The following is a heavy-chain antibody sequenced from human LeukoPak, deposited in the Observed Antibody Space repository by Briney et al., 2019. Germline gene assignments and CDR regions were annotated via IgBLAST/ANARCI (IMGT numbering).Heavy chain of an antibody. CDR3: ARGSGGIFGVVPVGDY. V-gene: IGHV4-30-4*08. CDR1: GGSISSSSYY. J-gene: IGHJ4*02. D-gene: IGHD3-3*01. CDR2: IYYSGST. Sequence: SETLSLTCTVSGGSISSSSYYWSWIRQPPGKGLEWIGYIYYSGSTYYNPSLKSRVTISVDTSKNQFSLKLSSVTAADTAVYYCARGSGGIFGVVPVGDYWGQGTLVTVSS.